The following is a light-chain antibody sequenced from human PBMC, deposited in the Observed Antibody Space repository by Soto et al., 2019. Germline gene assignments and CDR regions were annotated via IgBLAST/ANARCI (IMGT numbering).Light chain of an antibody. V-gene: IGLV2-23*02. CDR1: NSDVGSYNL. CDR3: FSYAGDSVYV. Sequence: LTQPSSVSGSPRQSITISCTGTNSDVGSYNLVSWFQQHPGKAPKLVIYEVTKRPSGVSDRFSGSKSGNTASLTISGLQAEDEADYYCFSYAGDSVYVFGTGTKVTVL. CDR2: EVT. J-gene: IGLJ1*01.